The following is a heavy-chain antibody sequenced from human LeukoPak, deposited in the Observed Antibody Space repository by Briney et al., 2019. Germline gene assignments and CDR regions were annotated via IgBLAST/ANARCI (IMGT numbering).Heavy chain of an antibody. Sequence: PGGSLRLSCAASGFTFSSYAMHWVRQAPGKGLEWVAVISYDGSNKYYADSVKGRFTISRDNSKNTLYLQMNSLRAEDTAVYYCARDSSGDYAVDYWGQGTPVSVSS. CDR3: ARDSSGDYAVDY. CDR2: ISYDGSNK. CDR1: GFTFSSYA. V-gene: IGHV3-30-3*01. D-gene: IGHD4-17*01. J-gene: IGHJ4*02.